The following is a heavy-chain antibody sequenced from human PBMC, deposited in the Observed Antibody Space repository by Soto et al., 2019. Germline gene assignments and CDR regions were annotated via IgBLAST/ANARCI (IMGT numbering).Heavy chain of an antibody. CDR1: GFTFGDYA. CDR3: TKAPDYYDSSGYYYFSPDAFDI. J-gene: IGHJ3*02. V-gene: IGHV3-49*03. D-gene: IGHD3-22*01. Sequence: TGGSLRLSCTASGFTFGDYAMSWFRQAPGKGLEWVGFIRSKAYGGTTEYAASVKGRFTISRDDSKSIAYLQMNSLKTEDTAVYYCTKAPDYYDSSGYYYFSPDAFDIWGQGTMVTVSS. CDR2: IRSKAYGGTT.